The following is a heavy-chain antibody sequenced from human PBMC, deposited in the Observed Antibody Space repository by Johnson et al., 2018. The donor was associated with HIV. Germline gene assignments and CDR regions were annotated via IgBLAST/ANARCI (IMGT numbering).Heavy chain of an antibody. CDR3: ARSRRRVGAKPWGAFDI. CDR1: GFSFSSYA. Sequence: QEQLVESGGGVVRPGGSLRLSCAASGFSFSSYAMHWVRQAPGKGLEWVALISYDGGIKYAADSMKGRFTITRDNSKNTLSLQMNSLRPEDTAMYYCARSRRRVGAKPWGAFDIWGQGTAVTVSS. D-gene: IGHD1-26*01. J-gene: IGHJ3*02. V-gene: IGHV3-30-3*01. CDR2: ISYDGGIK.